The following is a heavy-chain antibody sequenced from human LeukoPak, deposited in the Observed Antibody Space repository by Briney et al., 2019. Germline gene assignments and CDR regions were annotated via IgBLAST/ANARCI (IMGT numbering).Heavy chain of an antibody. CDR2: INPNSGGT. V-gene: IGHV1-2*02. CDR3: AREYRRITFGGVIAPYCSY. CDR1: GYTFTGYY. D-gene: IGHD3-16*02. Sequence: GASVKVSCKASGYTFTGYYMHWVRQAPGQGLEWMGWINPNSGGTNYAQKFQGRVTMTRDTSISTAYMELSGLRSDDTAVYYCAREYRRITFGGVIAPYCSYWGQGTLVTVSS. J-gene: IGHJ4*02.